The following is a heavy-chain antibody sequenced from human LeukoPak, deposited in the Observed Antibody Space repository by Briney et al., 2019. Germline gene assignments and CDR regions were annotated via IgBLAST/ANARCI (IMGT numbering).Heavy chain of an antibody. Sequence: PGGSLRLSCAASGFTFSSYWMSWVRQAPGKGLEWVANIKQDGSEKYYVDSVKGRFTISRNNAKNSLYLQMNSLRAEDTAVYYCARMLRLGELSLKGFDYWGQGTLVTVSS. CDR2: IKQDGSEK. CDR3: ARMLRLGELSLKGFDY. V-gene: IGHV3-7*01. J-gene: IGHJ4*02. CDR1: GFTFSSYW. D-gene: IGHD3-16*02.